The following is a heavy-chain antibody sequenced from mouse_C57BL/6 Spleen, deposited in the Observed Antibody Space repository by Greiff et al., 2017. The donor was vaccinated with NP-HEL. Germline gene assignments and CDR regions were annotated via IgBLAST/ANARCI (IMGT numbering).Heavy chain of an antibody. J-gene: IGHJ2*01. D-gene: IGHD2-3*01. CDR1: GFTFSDYG. V-gene: IGHV5-17*01. Sequence: EVKVVESGGGLVKPGGSLKLSCAASGFTFSDYGMHWVRQAPEKGLEWVAYISSGSSTIYYADTVKGRFTISRDNAKNTLFLQMTSLRSEDTAMYYCARPHDGYWYYFDYWGQGTTLTVSS. CDR2: ISSGSSTI. CDR3: ARPHDGYWYYFDY.